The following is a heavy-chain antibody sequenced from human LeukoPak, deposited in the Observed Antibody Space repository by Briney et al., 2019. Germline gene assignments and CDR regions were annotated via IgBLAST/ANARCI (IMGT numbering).Heavy chain of an antibody. CDR3: ATDSSSWYSSDGFDV. CDR2: INPNSGGT. V-gene: IGHV1-2*04. D-gene: IGHD6-13*01. Sequence: RASVKVSCKASGYTFIGYYMHWVRQAPGQGLEWMGWINPNSGGTNYAQKFQGWVTMTRDTSISTAYMELSRLRSDDTAVYYCATDSSSWYSSDGFDVWGQGTMVTVSS. CDR1: GYTFIGYY. J-gene: IGHJ3*01.